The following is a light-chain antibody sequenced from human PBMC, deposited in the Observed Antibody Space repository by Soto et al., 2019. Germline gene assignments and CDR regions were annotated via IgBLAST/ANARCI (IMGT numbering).Light chain of an antibody. Sequence: QSALTQPPSASGSPGQSVTISCTGTSSDVGGYDYVSWYQQHPGKAPKLMIYEVTNRPSGVPDRFSGSKSGNTASLTVSGLQAEDEADYYCSSYAGSNNFVFGTGTKGTVL. CDR1: SSDVGGYDY. J-gene: IGLJ1*01. V-gene: IGLV2-8*01. CDR3: SSYAGSNNFV. CDR2: EVT.